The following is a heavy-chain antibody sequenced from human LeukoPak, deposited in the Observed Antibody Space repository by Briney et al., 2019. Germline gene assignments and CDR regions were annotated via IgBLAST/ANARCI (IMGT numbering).Heavy chain of an antibody. CDR1: GYTFTSYA. Sequence: ASVKVSCKASGYTFTSYAMNWVRQAPGQGLAWMGWINTNTGNPTYAQGFTGRFDFSLDTSVSTAYLQISSLKAEDTAVYYCARAPGYCTNGVCYGGRFDYWGQGTLVTVSS. V-gene: IGHV7-4-1*02. CDR3: ARAPGYCTNGVCYGGRFDY. J-gene: IGHJ4*02. D-gene: IGHD2-8*01. CDR2: INTNTGNP.